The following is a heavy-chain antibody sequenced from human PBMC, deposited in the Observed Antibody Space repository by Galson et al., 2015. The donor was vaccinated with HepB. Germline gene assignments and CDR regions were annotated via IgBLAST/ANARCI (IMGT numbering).Heavy chain of an antibody. Sequence: SVKVSCKASGYTFTSYGISWVRQAPGQGLEWMGWISAYNGNTNYAQKLQGRVTMTTDTSTSTAYMELRSLRSEDTAVYYCARDLRGLRFLEWLQTGSKYYYMDVWGKGTTVTVSS. CDR1: GYTFTSYG. J-gene: IGHJ6*03. D-gene: IGHD3-3*01. CDR2: ISAYNGNT. V-gene: IGHV1-18*01. CDR3: ARDLRGLRFLEWLQTGSKYYYMDV.